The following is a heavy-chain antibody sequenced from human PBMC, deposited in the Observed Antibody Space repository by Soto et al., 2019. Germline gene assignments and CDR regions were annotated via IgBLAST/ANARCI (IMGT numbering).Heavy chain of an antibody. CDR1: GFTFSSYA. CDR2: ISGSGGST. Sequence: EVQLLESGGGLVQPGGSLRLSCAASGFTFSSYAMSWVRQAPGKGLEWVSAISGSGGSTYYADSVKGRFTISRDNSKNTLYLQMNSLRAEDTAVYYCAKRTKIVVVPAATSRGAFDIWGQGTMVTVSS. V-gene: IGHV3-23*01. CDR3: AKRTKIVVVPAATSRGAFDI. D-gene: IGHD2-2*01. J-gene: IGHJ3*02.